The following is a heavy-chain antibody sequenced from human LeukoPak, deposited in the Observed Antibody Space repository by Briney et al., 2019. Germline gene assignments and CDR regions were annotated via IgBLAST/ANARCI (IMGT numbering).Heavy chain of an antibody. CDR2: ISYDGSNK. J-gene: IGHJ4*02. CDR3: ARDRELLWFGELSD. CDR1: GFTFSSYA. Sequence: GGSLRLSCAASGFTFSSYAMHWVRQAPGKGLEWVAVISYDGSNKYYADSVKGRFTISRDNSKNTLYLQMSSLRAEDTAVYYCARDRELLWFGELSDWGQGTLVTVSS. V-gene: IGHV3-30*04. D-gene: IGHD3-10*01.